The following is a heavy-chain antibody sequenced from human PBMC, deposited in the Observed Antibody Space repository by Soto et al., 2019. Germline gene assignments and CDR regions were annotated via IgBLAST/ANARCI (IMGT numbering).Heavy chain of an antibody. CDR3: ARRPWSDYDSTDYFDY. CDR2: IIPILGIA. D-gene: IGHD5-12*01. J-gene: IGHJ4*02. V-gene: IGHV1-69*02. CDR1: GGGFSCYT. Sequence: SVEVSCKACGGGFSCYTMCWVRQDPGQGLEWMGRIIPILGIANYAQKFQGRVTITADKSTSTAYMELSSLRSEDTAVYYCARRPWSDYDSTDYFDYWGQGTLVTVSP.